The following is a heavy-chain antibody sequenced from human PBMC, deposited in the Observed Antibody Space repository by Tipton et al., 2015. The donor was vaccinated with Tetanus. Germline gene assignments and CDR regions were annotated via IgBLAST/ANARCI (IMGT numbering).Heavy chain of an antibody. Sequence: SLRLSCAASGFTFTNDAMSWVRLAPGKGLEWLSGISGSTRTIYHADSVKGRFTISRDNSKNTLYLQMNSLRAEDTAVYYCAKVSPYQPLLTYIDYWGQGTLVTVSS. J-gene: IGHJ4*02. CDR2: ISGSTRTI. V-gene: IGHV3-23*01. D-gene: IGHD2-2*01. CDR1: GFTFTNDA. CDR3: AKVSPYQPLLTYIDY.